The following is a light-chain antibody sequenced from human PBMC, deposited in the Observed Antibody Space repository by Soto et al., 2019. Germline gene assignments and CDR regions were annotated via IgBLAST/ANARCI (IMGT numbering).Light chain of an antibody. CDR1: SSDVGAHNF. V-gene: IGLV2-8*01. J-gene: IGLJ1*01. CDR2: EVS. Sequence: QSALTQPPSPSGSPGQSVTLSCTGTSSDVGAHNFVSWHQQHPGKAPKLMIYEVSKRPSGVPDRFSGSKSGNTASLTVSGLQAEDEADYYCSSYAGSNNYVFGTGTKVTVL. CDR3: SSYAGSNNYV.